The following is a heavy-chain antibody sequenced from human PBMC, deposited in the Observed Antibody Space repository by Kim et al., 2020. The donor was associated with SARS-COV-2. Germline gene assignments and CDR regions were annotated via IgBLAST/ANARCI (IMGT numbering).Heavy chain of an antibody. Sequence: GGSLRLSCTASGFTFGDYAMSWARQAPGKGLEWVGFIRSEADGGTKEYAATVKGRFTISSEETKSIAYLQMNSLKTDDKDVYYCTREPRKSIAEGGILFQRYYYDYYMDVGRKGTAVTLSS. CDR2: IRSEADGGTK. CDR1: GFTFGDYA. D-gene: IGHD6-19*01. J-gene: IGHJ6*03. V-gene: IGHV3-49*04. CDR3: TREPRKSIAEGGILFQRYYYDYYMDV.